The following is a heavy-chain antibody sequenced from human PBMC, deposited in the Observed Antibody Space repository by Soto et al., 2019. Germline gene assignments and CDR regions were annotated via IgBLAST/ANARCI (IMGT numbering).Heavy chain of an antibody. CDR2: IKPGGGST. Sequence: QVQLLQSGAEVKKPGASVKVSCKASGYAFTNYHLHWLRQAPGKGPEWMGIIKPGGGSTGYAQQFRGRLTMTRDTSTSTVYMEMNSLRSDDTAVYYCARELATITLDAFDIWGQGTMVTVSS. J-gene: IGHJ3*02. CDR3: ARELATITLDAFDI. V-gene: IGHV1-46*01. D-gene: IGHD4-4*01. CDR1: GYAFTNYH.